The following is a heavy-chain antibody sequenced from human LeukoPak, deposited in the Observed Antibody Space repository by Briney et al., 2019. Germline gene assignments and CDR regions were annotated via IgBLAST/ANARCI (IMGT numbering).Heavy chain of an antibody. Sequence: ASMKVSCKASGYTFTSYYMHWVRQAPGQGLEWMGIINPSGGSTSYAQKFQGRVTMTRDMSTSTVYMELSSLRSEDTAVYYCARGGIKGVLSAARLFDIWGQGTMVTVSS. J-gene: IGHJ3*02. V-gene: IGHV1-46*01. CDR1: GYTFTSYY. CDR2: INPSGGST. CDR3: ARGGIKGVLSAARLFDI. D-gene: IGHD6-13*01.